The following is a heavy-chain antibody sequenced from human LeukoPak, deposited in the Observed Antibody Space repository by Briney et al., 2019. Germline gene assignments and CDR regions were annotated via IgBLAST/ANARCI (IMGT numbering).Heavy chain of an antibody. CDR2: INHSGST. J-gene: IGHJ4*02. Sequence: SETLSLTCAVYGGSFSGYYWSWIRQPPGKGLEWIGEINHSGSTNYNPSLKSRVTISVDTSKNQFSLKLSSVTAADTAVYYCARNSGTRYDYFDYWGQGTLVTVSS. D-gene: IGHD3-10*01. V-gene: IGHV4-34*01. CDR3: ARNSGTRYDYFDY. CDR1: GGSFSGYY.